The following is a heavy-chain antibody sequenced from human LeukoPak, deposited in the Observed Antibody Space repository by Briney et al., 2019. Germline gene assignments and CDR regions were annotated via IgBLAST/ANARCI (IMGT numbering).Heavy chain of an antibody. V-gene: IGHV3-23*01. J-gene: IGHJ4*02. CDR1: GFTFSSYA. CDR2: ISGSGGST. CDR3: AKVWQQLTLPWYFDY. Sequence: GGSLRLSCAASGFTFSSYAMSWVRQAPGKGLEWVSAISGSGGSTYYADSVKGRFTISRDNSKNTLYLQMNSLRAEDTAVYYCAKVWQQLTLPWYFDYWGQGTLVTVSS. D-gene: IGHD6-13*01.